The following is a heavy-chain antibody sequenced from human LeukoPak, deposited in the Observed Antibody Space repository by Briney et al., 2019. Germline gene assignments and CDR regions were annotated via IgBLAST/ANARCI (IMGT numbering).Heavy chain of an antibody. CDR3: ARDFVHLAFDI. Sequence: GGSLRLSCAASGFTFSSFSMNWVRQAPGKGLEWVSSISSSSSYIYYADSVKGRFTISRDNAKNSLYLQMNSLRAEDTAVYYCARDFVHLAFDIWGQGTMVTVSS. D-gene: IGHD6-6*01. J-gene: IGHJ3*02. CDR1: GFTFSSFS. CDR2: ISSSSSYI. V-gene: IGHV3-21*01.